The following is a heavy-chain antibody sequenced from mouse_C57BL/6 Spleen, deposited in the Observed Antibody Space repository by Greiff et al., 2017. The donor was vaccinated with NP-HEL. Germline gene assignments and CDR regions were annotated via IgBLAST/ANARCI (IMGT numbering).Heavy chain of an antibody. Sequence: EVNVVESGGGLVKPGGSLKLSCAASGFTFSDYGMHWVRQAPEKGLEWVAYISSGSSTIYYADTVKGRFTISRDNAKNTLFLQMSSLRSEDTAMYYCAKVRRQGAMDYWGQGTSVTVSS. J-gene: IGHJ4*01. V-gene: IGHV5-17*01. CDR2: ISSGSSTI. CDR1: GFTFSDYG. CDR3: AKVRRQGAMDY.